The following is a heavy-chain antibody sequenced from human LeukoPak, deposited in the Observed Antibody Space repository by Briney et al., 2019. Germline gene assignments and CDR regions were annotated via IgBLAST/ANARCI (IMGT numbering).Heavy chain of an antibody. V-gene: IGHV3-7*01. J-gene: IGHJ4*02. CDR3: AKWRWRQSEFDY. CDR2: ITPDGHEE. Sequence: PGGSLRLSCAAPGFTLSTYFMGWVSQAPGKGLECVANITPDGHEEYCVDSVQGRFTISRDNTRNSLFLQMNSLRAEDTAIYYCAKWRWRQSEFDYWGQGTPVTVSS. D-gene: IGHD5-24*01. CDR1: GFTLSTYF.